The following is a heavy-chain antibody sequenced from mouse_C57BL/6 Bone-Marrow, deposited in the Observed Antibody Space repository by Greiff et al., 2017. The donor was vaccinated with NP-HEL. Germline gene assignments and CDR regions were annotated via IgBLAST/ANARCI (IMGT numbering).Heavy chain of an antibody. CDR3: ARHLLLYYFDY. CDR1: GFTFSSYG. Sequence: VQLKESGGDLVKPGGSLKLSCAASGFTFSSYGMSWVRQTPDKRLEWVATISSGGSYTYYPDSVKGRFTISRDNAKNTLYLQMSSLKSEDTAMYYCARHLLLYYFDYWGQGTTLTVSS. D-gene: IGHD2-10*01. J-gene: IGHJ2*01. V-gene: IGHV5-6*01. CDR2: ISSGGSYT.